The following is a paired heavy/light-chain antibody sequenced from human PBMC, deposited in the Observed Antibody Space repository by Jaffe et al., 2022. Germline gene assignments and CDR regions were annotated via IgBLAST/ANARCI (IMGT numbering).Light chain of an antibody. J-gene: IGKJ2*01. CDR2: FAS. CDR1: QSIGSR. CDR3: HQSSSFPYT. V-gene: IGKV6D-21*02. Sequence: EIVLTQSPDFQSVTPKEKVTITCRASQSIGSRLHWYQQKPDQSPKLLIKFASQSISGVPSRFSGSGSGTDFTLTIHSLEAEDAAAYYCHQSSSFPYTFGQGTKLEIK.
Heavy chain of an antibody. D-gene: IGHD1-26*01. V-gene: IGHV3-48*01. CDR3: ARPWDTDAFDI. CDR1: GFTFSRYS. CDR2: ISSDATTI. Sequence: EVQLVESGGGLVQPGGSLRLSCAASGFTFSRYSMNWVRQAPGKGLEWLSYISSDATTIYYADSVKGRFTISRDNAKNSLFLQMNSLRAEDTAVFYCARPWDTDAFDIWGQGTMVTVSS. J-gene: IGHJ3*02.